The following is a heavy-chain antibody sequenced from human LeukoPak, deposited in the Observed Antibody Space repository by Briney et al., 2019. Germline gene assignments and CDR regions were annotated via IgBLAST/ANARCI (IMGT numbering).Heavy chain of an antibody. CDR3: ARDPVYGDPSRI. D-gene: IGHD4-17*01. Sequence: GGSLRLSCAASGFTFSSYSMNWVRQAPGKGLEWVSSISSSSSYIYYADSVKGRFTISRDNAKNSLYLQMNSLRAKDTAVYYCARDPVYGDPSRIWGQGTMVTVSS. V-gene: IGHV3-21*01. CDR2: ISSSSSYI. CDR1: GFTFSSYS. J-gene: IGHJ3*02.